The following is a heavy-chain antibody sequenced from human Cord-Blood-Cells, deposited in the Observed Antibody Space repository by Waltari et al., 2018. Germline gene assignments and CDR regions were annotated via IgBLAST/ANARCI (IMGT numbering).Heavy chain of an antibody. CDR1: VGSISSRSYY. CDR2: IYYSGST. J-gene: IGHJ4*02. V-gene: IGHV4-39*07. D-gene: IGHD6-13*01. Sequence: QLQLQESGPGLVKPSETLSLTCTVSVGSISSRSYYWGWIRQPPGKGLEWIGSIYYSGSTYYNPSLKSRVTISVDTSKNQFSLKLSSVTAADTAVYYCAGIAAAGVRLDYWGQGTLVTVSS. CDR3: AGIAAAGVRLDY.